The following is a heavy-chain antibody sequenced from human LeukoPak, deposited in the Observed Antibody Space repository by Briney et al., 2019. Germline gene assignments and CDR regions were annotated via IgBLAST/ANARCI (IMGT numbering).Heavy chain of an antibody. Sequence: ASVKVSCKASGYTFTSYDFNWLRQATGQGPEWMGWMNPNSGATGYAQKFQGRVTMTRSASINTAYMELTNLRSEDTAVYYCARGPKYYDFWSGYYPNWFDPWGQGTLVTVSS. CDR2: MNPNSGAT. CDR3: ARGPKYYDFWSGYYPNWFDP. CDR1: GYTFTSYD. J-gene: IGHJ5*02. V-gene: IGHV1-8*01. D-gene: IGHD3-3*01.